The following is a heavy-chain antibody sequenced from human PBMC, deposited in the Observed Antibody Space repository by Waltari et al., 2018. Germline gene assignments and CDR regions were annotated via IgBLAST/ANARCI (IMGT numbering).Heavy chain of an antibody. D-gene: IGHD5-12*01. CDR1: GYTFTSYY. CDR2: INPSGGST. V-gene: IGHV1-46*01. Sequence: QVQLVQSGAEVKKPGASVKVSCKASGYTFTSYYMHWVRQAPGQGLEWMGIINPSGGSTSYAQKFQGRVTMTRDTSTSTVYMELSSLRSEDTAVYYCAKDVREWLRSYWYFDLWGRGTLVTVSS. J-gene: IGHJ2*01. CDR3: AKDVREWLRSYWYFDL.